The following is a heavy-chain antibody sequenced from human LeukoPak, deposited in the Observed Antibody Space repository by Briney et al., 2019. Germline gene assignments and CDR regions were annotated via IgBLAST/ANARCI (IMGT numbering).Heavy chain of an antibody. D-gene: IGHD1-26*01. CDR2: ITSSGAI. CDR1: GFTFSTYT. CDR3: ARDRGGSSEDFDY. V-gene: IGHV3-48*01. J-gene: IGHJ4*02. Sequence: PGGSLRLSCAASGFTFSTYTMNWVGQAPGKGLEWVSYITSSGAIYYADSVKGRFTISRDNAKNSLYLQMNSLRAEDTAVYYCARDRGGSSEDFDYWGQGTLVTVSS.